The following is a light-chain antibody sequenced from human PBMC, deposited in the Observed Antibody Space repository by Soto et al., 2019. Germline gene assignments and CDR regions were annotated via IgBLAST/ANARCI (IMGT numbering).Light chain of an antibody. CDR1: SSDVGGYNY. Sequence: QSVLTQPASVSGSPGQSITISCTGSSSDVGGYNYVSWYQQYPGKAPKLMIYEVSNRPSGVSNRFSGSKSGNTASLTISGLQAEDEADYYCKSYTSSSTYVFGTGTKLTVL. CDR2: EVS. CDR3: KSYTSSSTYV. V-gene: IGLV2-14*01. J-gene: IGLJ1*01.